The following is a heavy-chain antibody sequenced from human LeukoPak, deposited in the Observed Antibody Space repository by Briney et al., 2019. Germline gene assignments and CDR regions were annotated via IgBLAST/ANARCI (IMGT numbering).Heavy chain of an antibody. CDR2: ISGSGGST. Sequence: PGGSLRLSCAASGFTFSSYAMSWVRQAPGKGLEWVSAISGSGGSTYYADSVKGRFTISRDNSKNTLYLQMNSLRAEDTAVYYCAKTYSGYDFDFFGVICYFDYWGQGTLVTVSS. CDR3: AKTYSGYDFDFFGVICYFDY. V-gene: IGHV3-23*01. D-gene: IGHD5-12*01. CDR1: GFTFSSYA. J-gene: IGHJ4*02.